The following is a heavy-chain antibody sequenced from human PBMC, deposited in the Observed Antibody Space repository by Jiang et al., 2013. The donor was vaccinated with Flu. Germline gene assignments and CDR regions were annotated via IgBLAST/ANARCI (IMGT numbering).Heavy chain of an antibody. CDR3: ATYCSSTNCYAGAFDY. Sequence: VQLLESGGGLVQPGGSLRLSCTASGFTFNNYDMNWVRQAPGKGLEWVSYIDTSGSSIYYADSVKGRLTISRDNVRNSLYLQMNSLRAEDTAVYYCATYCSSTNCYAGAFDYWGPGNASHRLL. V-gene: IGHV3-48*01. CDR2: IDTSGSSI. J-gene: IGHJ4*02. D-gene: IGHD2-2*01. CDR1: GFTFNNYD.